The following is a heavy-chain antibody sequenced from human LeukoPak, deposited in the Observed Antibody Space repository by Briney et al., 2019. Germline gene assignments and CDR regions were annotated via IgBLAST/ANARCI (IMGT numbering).Heavy chain of an antibody. CDR1: GFTFSNAW. CDR3: PRVTSEASFDY. CDR2: IKSKTDGGTT. J-gene: IGHJ4*02. V-gene: IGHV3-15*01. Sequence: GGSLRLSCAASGFTFSNAWMSWVRQAPGKGLEWVGRIKSKTDGGTTDYAAPVKGRFTISRDDSKNTLYLQMNSLRADDTAVYYCPRVTSEASFDYWGQGTLVIVSS.